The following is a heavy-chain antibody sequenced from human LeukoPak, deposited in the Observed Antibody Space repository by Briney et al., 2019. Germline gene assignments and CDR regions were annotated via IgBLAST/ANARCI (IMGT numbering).Heavy chain of an antibody. Sequence: GGSLRLSCAASGFTFSSYWMSWVRQATGKGLEWVANIKQDGREKYYVDSVPVRFTISRVNAKMLLYMQLNRLRGQDPAVYSCARLFDRSESLSLDYSGQGALVTVSS. CDR1: GFTFSSYW. CDR2: IKQDGREK. V-gene: IGHV3-7*01. CDR3: ARLFDRSESLSLDY. D-gene: IGHD3-10*01. J-gene: IGHJ4*02.